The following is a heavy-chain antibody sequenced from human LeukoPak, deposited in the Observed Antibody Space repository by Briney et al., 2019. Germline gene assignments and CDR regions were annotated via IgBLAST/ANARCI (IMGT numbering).Heavy chain of an antibody. D-gene: IGHD3-10*01. CDR1: GFTFSSYA. J-gene: IGHJ4*02. V-gene: IGHV3-64D*06. Sequence: PGGSLRLSCSASGFTFSSYAMHWVRQAPGKGLEYVSAISSNGGSTYYADSVKGRFTISRDNSKNTLYLQMSSLRAEDTAVYYCAKGFGELLSRYWGQGTLVTVSS. CDR2: ISSNGGST. CDR3: AKGFGELLSRY.